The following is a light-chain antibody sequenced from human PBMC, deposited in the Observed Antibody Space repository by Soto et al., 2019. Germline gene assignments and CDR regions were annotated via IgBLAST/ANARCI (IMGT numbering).Light chain of an antibody. CDR1: QSVSSSY. J-gene: IGKJ1*01. CDR3: QQYVSSPWT. Sequence: EIELTQSPGTLSLSPGERATLSCRASQSVSSSYLAWYQQKPGQAPRLLIYGASSRATGIPDRFSGSGSGTDFTLTISRLEPEDFAVYYCQQYVSSPWTFGQGTKVEIK. CDR2: GAS. V-gene: IGKV3-20*01.